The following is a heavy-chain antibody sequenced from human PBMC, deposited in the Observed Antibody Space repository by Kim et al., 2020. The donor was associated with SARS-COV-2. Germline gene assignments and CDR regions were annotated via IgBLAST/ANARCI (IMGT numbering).Heavy chain of an antibody. V-gene: IGHV1-18*01. CDR3: ARDPAYDSSVYAADY. Sequence: ASVKVSCKASGYTFTSYGISWLRQAPGQGLEWMGWISVYNANTNYAQNLQARLTMTTDTSTSTAYMELRRLTSDDTAVYYCARDPAYDSSVYAADYWGQGTLGTVSS. J-gene: IGHJ4*02. CDR1: GYTFTSYG. D-gene: IGHD3-22*01. CDR2: ISVYNANT.